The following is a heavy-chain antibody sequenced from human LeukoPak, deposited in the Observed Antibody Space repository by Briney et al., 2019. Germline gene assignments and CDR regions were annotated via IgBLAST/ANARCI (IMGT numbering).Heavy chain of an antibody. CDR3: ARVTVVPADVTYYYYYYYMDV. D-gene: IGHD2-2*01. V-gene: IGHV4-30-4*08. CDR2: IYFSGST. J-gene: IGHJ6*03. Sequence: PSQTLSLTCTVSGVSVGSGDYFWSWIRQPPGKGLEWIGYIYFSGSTDSNPSLESRVTVSIDTSKNQFSLKLRSVTAADTAVYYCARVTVVPADVTYYYYYYYMDVWGKGTTVTVSS. CDR1: GVSVGSGDYF.